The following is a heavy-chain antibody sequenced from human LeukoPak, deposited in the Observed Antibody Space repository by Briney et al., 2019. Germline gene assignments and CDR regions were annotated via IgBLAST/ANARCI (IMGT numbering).Heavy chain of an antibody. CDR3: ANARDSSNRPNYYYYYYYMDV. V-gene: IGHV3-21*04. Sequence: PGGSLRLSCAASGFTFSSYSMNWVRQAPGKGLEWVSSISRSSSYTYYADSVKGRFTISRDNSKNTLYLQMNSLRAEDTAVYYCANARDSSNRPNYYYYYYYMDVWGKGTTVTVSS. D-gene: IGHD4-11*01. J-gene: IGHJ6*03. CDR1: GFTFSSYS. CDR2: ISRSSSYT.